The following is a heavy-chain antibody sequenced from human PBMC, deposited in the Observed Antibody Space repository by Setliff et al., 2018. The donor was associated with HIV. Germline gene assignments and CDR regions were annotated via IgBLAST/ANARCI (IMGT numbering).Heavy chain of an antibody. V-gene: IGHV4-38-2*02. CDR2: VYHDGNS. CDR1: GLSINFGYY. J-gene: IGHJ5*02. D-gene: IGHD1-20*01. CDR3: VTSKPHNWNDGANWFDP. Sequence: SETLSLTCSVSGLSINFGYYWGWIRQPPGKGLEWIGSVYHDGNSYFNPSLKSRVTISMDTSKNQVSLRLKSVTAADTAIYYCVTSKPHNWNDGANWFDPWGQGTLVTAPQ.